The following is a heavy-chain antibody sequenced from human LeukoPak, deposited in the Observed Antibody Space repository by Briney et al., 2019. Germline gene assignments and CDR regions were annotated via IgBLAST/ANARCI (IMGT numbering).Heavy chain of an antibody. V-gene: IGHV3-23*01. CDR3: AKGHQQWLTSTFY. Sequence: GGSLRLSCAASGFTFSSYAMSWVRQAPGKGLEWVSGISGSGDNTYYADSVKGRFTISRDNSKNTLYLQMNSLRAEDTALYYCAKGHQQWLTSTFYWGQGTLVTVSS. CDR2: ISGSGDNT. CDR1: GFTFSSYA. J-gene: IGHJ4*02. D-gene: IGHD6-19*01.